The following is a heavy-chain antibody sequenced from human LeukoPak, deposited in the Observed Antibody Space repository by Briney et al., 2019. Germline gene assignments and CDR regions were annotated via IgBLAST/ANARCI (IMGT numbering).Heavy chain of an antibody. CDR3: AKDMNIVVVVAATQGSLDY. V-gene: IGHV3-30*18. Sequence: GGSLRLSCAASGFTFSSYGMHWVRQAPGKGLEWVAVISYDGSNKYYADSVKGRFTISRDNPKNTLYLQMNSLRAEDTAVYYCAKDMNIVVVVAATQGSLDYWGQGTLVTVSS. CDR2: ISYDGSNK. D-gene: IGHD2-15*01. J-gene: IGHJ4*02. CDR1: GFTFSSYG.